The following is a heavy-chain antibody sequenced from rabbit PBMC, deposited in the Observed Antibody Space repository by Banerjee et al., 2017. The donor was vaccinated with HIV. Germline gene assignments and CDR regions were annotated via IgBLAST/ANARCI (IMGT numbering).Heavy chain of an antibody. CDR2: IYTDRGTT. CDR3: AREAYTYGDAGYAYAGEFYFNL. V-gene: IGHV1S40*01. D-gene: IGHD6-1*01. CDR1: GFSFSNGYY. Sequence: TASGFSFSNGYYMCWVRQAPGKGLEWIACIYTDRGTTYYASWAKGRFTISKTSSTTVTLQVTSLTAADTATYFCAREAYTYGDAGYAYAGEFYFNLLGQGTLVTVS. J-gene: IGHJ4*01.